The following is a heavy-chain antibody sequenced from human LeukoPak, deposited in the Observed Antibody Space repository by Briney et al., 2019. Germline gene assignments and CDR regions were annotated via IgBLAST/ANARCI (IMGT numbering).Heavy chain of an antibody. D-gene: IGHD2-15*01. Sequence: PGGSLRLSWPASGFTFSSYSMNWVRQAPGKGLEWVSSISPGSSYIYYEDSVKGRFTISRDDAKNSLYLQMDSLTAGDTAVYYCVRDDSAWLYWGQGALVTVS. J-gene: IGHJ4*02. CDR3: VRDDSAWLY. CDR1: GFTFSSYS. V-gene: IGHV3-21*01. CDR2: ISPGSSYI.